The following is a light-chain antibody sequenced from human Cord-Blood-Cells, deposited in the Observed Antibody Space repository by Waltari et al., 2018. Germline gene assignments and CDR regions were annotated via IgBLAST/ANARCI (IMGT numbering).Light chain of an antibody. CDR2: DAS. CDR1: QSVSSY. Sequence: EIVLTQSPATLSLSPGERATLSCRASQSVSSYLAWYQQKPGQAPRLLIYDASNRATGIPARFSVSGSGTDFTLTISSLDPEDFAVYYCQQRSNWPPLTFGGGTKVEIK. CDR3: QQRSNWPPLT. V-gene: IGKV3-11*01. J-gene: IGKJ4*01.